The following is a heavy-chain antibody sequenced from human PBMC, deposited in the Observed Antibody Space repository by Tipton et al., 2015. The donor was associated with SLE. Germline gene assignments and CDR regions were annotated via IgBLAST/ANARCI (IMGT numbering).Heavy chain of an antibody. J-gene: IGHJ3*02. CDR1: GFTSSSYW. Sequence: LRLSCAASGFTSSSYWMSWVRQAPGKGLEWVANIKQDGSEKYYVDSVKGRFTISRDNAKNSLYLEMNSLRAEDTAVYYCARDPRHDFWSGYYAFDIWGQGTMVTVSS. CDR2: IKQDGSEK. CDR3: ARDPRHDFWSGYYAFDI. V-gene: IGHV3-7*03. D-gene: IGHD3-3*01.